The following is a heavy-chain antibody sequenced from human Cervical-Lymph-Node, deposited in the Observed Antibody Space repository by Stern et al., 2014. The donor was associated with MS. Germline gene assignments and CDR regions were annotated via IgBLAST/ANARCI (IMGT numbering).Heavy chain of an antibody. CDR3: AREGEYCSGSRCYPFLDY. V-gene: IGHV4-4*07. J-gene: IGHJ4*02. D-gene: IGHD2-15*01. CDR1: GGSLRSYY. CDR2: FSTTGSV. Sequence: QVQLQESGPGLVKPSETLSLTCTVSGGSLRSYYWNWIRQAQGKGLEWLGVFSTTGSVNYNPSLSSRVAMSVDTSKNQFSLTVSSVTAADTAVYYCAREGEYCSGSRCYPFLDYWGQGTLVTVSS.